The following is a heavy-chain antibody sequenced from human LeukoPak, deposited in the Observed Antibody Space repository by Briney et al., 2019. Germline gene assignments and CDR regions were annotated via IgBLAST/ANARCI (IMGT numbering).Heavy chain of an antibody. D-gene: IGHD6-19*01. CDR1: EYTFSGHF. Sequence: ASVRVSCKASEYTFSGHFIHWMRQAPGQGLEWVGWINPNSGGTNYTQKFQGRVTLTRDTSAGTAYMDLSSLRSDDTAVYYCAQSIAVPRIPTFDVWGQGTVVAVSS. J-gene: IGHJ3*01. CDR2: INPNSGGT. V-gene: IGHV1-2*02. CDR3: AQSIAVPRIPTFDV.